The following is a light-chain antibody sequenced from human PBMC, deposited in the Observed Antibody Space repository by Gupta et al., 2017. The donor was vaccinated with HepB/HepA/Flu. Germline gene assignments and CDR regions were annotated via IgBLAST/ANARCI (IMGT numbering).Light chain of an antibody. CDR1: QDISNY. V-gene: IGKV1-33*01. CDR2: DAS. J-gene: IGKJ2*01. Sequence: DIQMTQSPSSLSASVGDRVTITCHASQDISNYLNWYQHKPGKAPKLLIYDASNFETGVPSRFSGSGTGLALTFSIIRLQPEALATYNCRREYTLSYTFGQGTKMEIK. CDR3: RREYTLSYT.